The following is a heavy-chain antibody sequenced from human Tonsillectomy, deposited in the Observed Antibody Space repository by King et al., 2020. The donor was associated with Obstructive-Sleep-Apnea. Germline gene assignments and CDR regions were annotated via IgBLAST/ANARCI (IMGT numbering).Heavy chain of an antibody. CDR3: ARQGYSSTWVKDY. Sequence: VQLVESGAEVKEPGESLRISCKGSGYSFTSYWISWVRQMPGKGLEWMGRIDPSDSYTNYSPSFQGHVTISADKSISTAHLQWSSLKASDTAMYYCARQGYSSTWVKDYWDQGTLVTVSS. CDR2: IDPSDSYT. V-gene: IGHV5-10-1*03. J-gene: IGHJ4*02. CDR1: GYSFTSYW. D-gene: IGHD6-13*01.